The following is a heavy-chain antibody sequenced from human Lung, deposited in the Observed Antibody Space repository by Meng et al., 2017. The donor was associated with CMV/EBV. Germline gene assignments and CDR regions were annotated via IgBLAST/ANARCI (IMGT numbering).Heavy chain of an antibody. Sequence: QGHWVQYWFELHTPGASVKVSCKASGYTFSTYTINWVRQAHGRGLEWMGWISTNTGTPTYTQGFTGRFVFSLDTSVSTAYLQISSLKAEDTAVYYCARGGNFDPWGQGTLVTVSS. CDR2: ISTNTGTP. CDR3: ARGGNFDP. J-gene: IGHJ5*02. D-gene: IGHD2/OR15-2a*01. V-gene: IGHV7-4-1*02. CDR1: GYTFSTYT.